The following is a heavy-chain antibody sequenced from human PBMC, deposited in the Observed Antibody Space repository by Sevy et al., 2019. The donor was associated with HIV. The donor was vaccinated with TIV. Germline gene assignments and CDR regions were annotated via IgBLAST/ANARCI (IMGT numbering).Heavy chain of an antibody. CDR3: ATTKDHYDTSCYPFDS. J-gene: IGHJ4*02. D-gene: IGHD3-22*01. Sequence: ASVKVSCKVSGYTLTELSMHWVRQAPGKGLEWMGTFDPEDDEKIYAQKFQGRVTMTEDTSTDTAYMELSRLRSEDTAVYYCATTKDHYDTSCYPFDSWGQGTLVTVSS. CDR1: GYTLTELS. V-gene: IGHV1-24*01. CDR2: FDPEDDEK.